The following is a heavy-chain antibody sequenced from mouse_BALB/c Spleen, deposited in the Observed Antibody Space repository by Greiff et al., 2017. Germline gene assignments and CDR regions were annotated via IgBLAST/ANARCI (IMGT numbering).Heavy chain of an antibody. D-gene: IGHD2-4*01. J-gene: IGHJ2*01. V-gene: IGHV5-17*02. CDR3: ARWKNDYYYFDY. CDR1: GFTFSSFG. CDR2: ISSGSSTI. Sequence: EVKVVESGGGLVQPGGSRKLSCAASGFTFSSFGMHWVRQAPEKGLEWVAYISSGSSTIYYADTVKGRFTISRDNPKNTLFLQMTSLRSEDTAMYYCARWKNDYYYFDYWGQGTTLTVSS.